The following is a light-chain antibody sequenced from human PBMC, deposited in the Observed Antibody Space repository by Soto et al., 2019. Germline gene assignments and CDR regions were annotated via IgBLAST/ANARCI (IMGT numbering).Light chain of an antibody. CDR1: ESVGTK. J-gene: IGKJ4*01. CDR3: QQYNHWPPLT. V-gene: IGKV3-15*01. CDR2: DAS. Sequence: EVVMTQSPATLSVSPGEGATLSCRASESVGTKLAWHQHRAGQAPRLLIFDASARASGVPARFSGSGSGTEFTLTISSLQSEDFAVYYCQQYNHWPPLTFGGGTKVEIK.